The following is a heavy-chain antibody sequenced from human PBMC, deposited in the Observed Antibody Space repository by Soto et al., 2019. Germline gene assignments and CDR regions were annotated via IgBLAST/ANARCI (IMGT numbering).Heavy chain of an antibody. V-gene: IGHV3-64D*06. Sequence: GGSLRLSCSASGFTFSIYAMHWVRQAPGKGLEYVSSISTNGGSTHYADSVKGRFTISRDNSKNTVYLQMSSLRAEDTAVYYSVKGEYYYDSSGYYPFDYWGQGTLVTVS. CDR3: VKGEYYYDSSGYYPFDY. CDR2: ISTNGGST. CDR1: GFTFSIYA. J-gene: IGHJ4*02. D-gene: IGHD3-22*01.